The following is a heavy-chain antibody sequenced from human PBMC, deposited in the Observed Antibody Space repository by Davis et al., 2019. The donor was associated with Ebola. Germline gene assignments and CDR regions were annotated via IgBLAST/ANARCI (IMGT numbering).Heavy chain of an antibody. CDR3: AKDNWNDNYYYYGMDV. V-gene: IGHV3-23*01. Sequence: PGGSLRLSCAASGFTFSSYAMSWVRQAPGKGLEWVSAISGSGGSTYYADSVKGRFTISRDNSKNTLYLQMNSLRAEDTAVYYCAKDNWNDNYYYYGMDVWGQGTTVTVSS. CDR1: GFTFSSYA. CDR2: ISGSGGST. D-gene: IGHD1-1*01. J-gene: IGHJ6*02.